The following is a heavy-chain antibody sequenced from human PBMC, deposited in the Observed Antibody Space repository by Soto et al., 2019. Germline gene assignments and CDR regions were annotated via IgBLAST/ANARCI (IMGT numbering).Heavy chain of an antibody. V-gene: IGHV1-69*01. CDR1: GGTLSDYA. Sequence: QVQLVQSGAEVKKPGSSVKVSCKASGGTLSDYAISWVRQAPGQGLEWMGGIIPMFGAVNYAQRFQGRVTITADEATSTAYVEMSSLRSEDTAVYYCARERGSGSYNKVGYYSFGVDGWGQGTTVTVS. J-gene: IGHJ6*02. CDR2: IIPMFGAV. D-gene: IGHD3-10*01. CDR3: ARERGSGSYNKVGYYSFGVDG.